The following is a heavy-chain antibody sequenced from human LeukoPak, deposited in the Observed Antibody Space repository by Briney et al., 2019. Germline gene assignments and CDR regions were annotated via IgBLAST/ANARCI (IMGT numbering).Heavy chain of an antibody. CDR1: GGSISSYY. V-gene: IGHV4-59*01. CDR2: IYYSGST. D-gene: IGHD6-13*01. Sequence: PSETLSLTCTVSGGSISSYYWSWIRQPPGKGLEWIGYIYYSGSTNYSPSLKSRLTISVDTSKSQFSLELSSVTAADTAVYYCARTYGSSGLGYFDLWGRGTLVTVSS. CDR3: ARTYGSSGLGYFDL. J-gene: IGHJ2*01.